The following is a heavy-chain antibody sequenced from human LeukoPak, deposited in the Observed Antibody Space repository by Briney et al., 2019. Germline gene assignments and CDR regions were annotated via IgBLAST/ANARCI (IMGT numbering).Heavy chain of an antibody. CDR1: GGSISGYS. J-gene: IGHJ5*02. V-gene: IGHV4-4*07. D-gene: IGHD1-14*01. CDR2: VYTSGNT. Sequence: SETLSLTCTVSGGSISGYSWSWIRQSAGKGLERVGRVYTSGNTNYNPSFKSRVTMSIDTSKKQFSLKLSSVTAADTAVYYCARDNPGGPWGQGTLVTVSS. CDR3: ARDNPGGP.